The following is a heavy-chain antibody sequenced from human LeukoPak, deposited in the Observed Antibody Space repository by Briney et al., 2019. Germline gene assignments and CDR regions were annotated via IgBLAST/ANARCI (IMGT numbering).Heavy chain of an antibody. V-gene: IGHV3-21*01. D-gene: IGHD2-2*01. J-gene: IGHJ3*02. CDR3: ASWGVPAAPQDDALDI. CDR2: ISSSSYI. CDR1: GFTFSSYS. Sequence: GGSLRLSCAASGFTFSSYSMNWVRQAPGKGLEWVSSISSSSYIYYADSVKGRFTISRDNAKNSLYLQMNSLRAEDTAVYYCASWGVPAAPQDDALDIWGQGTMVTVSS.